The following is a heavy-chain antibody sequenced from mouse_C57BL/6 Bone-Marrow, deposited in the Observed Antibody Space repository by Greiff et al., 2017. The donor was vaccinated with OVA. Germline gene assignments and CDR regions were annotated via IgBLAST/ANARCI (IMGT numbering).Heavy chain of an antibody. V-gene: IGHV14-4*01. D-gene: IGHD2-3*01. J-gene: IGHJ4*01. Sequence: EVKLVESGAELVRPGASVKLSCTASGFNIKDDYMHWVKQRPEQGLEWIGWIDPENGDTEYASKFQGKATITADTSSNTAYLQLSSLTSEDTAVYYCTKDGYWYAMDYWGQGTSVTVSS. CDR3: TKDGYWYAMDY. CDR1: GFNIKDDY. CDR2: IDPENGDT.